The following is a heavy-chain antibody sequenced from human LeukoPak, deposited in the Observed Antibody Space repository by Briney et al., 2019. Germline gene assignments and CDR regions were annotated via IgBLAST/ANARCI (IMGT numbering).Heavy chain of an antibody. Sequence: ASVKVSCKASGYTFTSYDINWVRQATGQGLEWMGRMNPNSGNTGYAQKFQGRVTITRNTSISTAYMELSSLRSEDTAVYYCARGKLRRAAAGTAWFDPWGQGTLVTVSS. D-gene: IGHD6-13*01. CDR2: MNPNSGNT. CDR1: GYTFTSYD. CDR3: ARGKLRRAAAGTAWFDP. V-gene: IGHV1-8*03. J-gene: IGHJ5*02.